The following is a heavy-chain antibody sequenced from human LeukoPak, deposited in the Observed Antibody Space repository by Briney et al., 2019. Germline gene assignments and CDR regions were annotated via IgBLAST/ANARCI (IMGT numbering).Heavy chain of an antibody. V-gene: IGHV4-4*02. D-gene: IGHD1-26*01. CDR2: IHHSGTTT. CDR1: GDSISSSNW. Sequence: PSGTLSLTCVVSGDSISSSNWWSWVRQPPGKGLEWIGEIHHSGTTTNYNPSLKSRATISIDESKNQFSLNLNSVTAADTAVYYCARGSGSYSYNWFDPWGQGTLVTVSS. J-gene: IGHJ5*02. CDR3: ARGSGSYSYNWFDP.